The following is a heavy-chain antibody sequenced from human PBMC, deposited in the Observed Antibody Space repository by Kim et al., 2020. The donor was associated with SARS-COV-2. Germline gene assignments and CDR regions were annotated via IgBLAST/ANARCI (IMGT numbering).Heavy chain of an antibody. D-gene: IGHD3-22*01. CDR3: ARGYYDSSGYNWFDP. J-gene: IGHJ5*02. V-gene: IGHV4-39*07. CDR1: GGSISSSSYY. Sequence: SETLSLTCTVSGGSISSSSYYWGWIRQPPGKGLEWIGSIYYSGSTYYNPSLKSRVTISVDTSKNQFSLKLSSVTAADTAVYYCARGYYDSSGYNWFDPWGQGTLVTVSS. CDR2: IYYSGST.